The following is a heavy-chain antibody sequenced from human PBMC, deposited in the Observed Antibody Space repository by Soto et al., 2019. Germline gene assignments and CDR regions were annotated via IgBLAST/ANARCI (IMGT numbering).Heavy chain of an antibody. J-gene: IGHJ4*02. D-gene: IGHD6-19*01. CDR2: INPNSGGT. Sequence: ASVKVSCKASGYTFTGYYMHWVRQAPGQGLEWMGWINPNSGGTNYAQKFQGRVTMTRDTSASTAYMELSSLRSEDTAVYYCASGLAVAGSNFDYWGQGTLVTVSS. CDR3: ASGLAVAGSNFDY. CDR1: GYTFTGYY. V-gene: IGHV1-2*02.